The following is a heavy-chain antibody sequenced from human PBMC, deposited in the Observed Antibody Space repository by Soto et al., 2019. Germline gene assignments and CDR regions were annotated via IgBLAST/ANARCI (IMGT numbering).Heavy chain of an antibody. CDR3: ARGPSYYDFWSGYFTGSPLYYYYGMDV. CDR2: MNPDSGNT. D-gene: IGHD3-3*01. V-gene: IGHV1-8*01. CDR1: GYTFTSYD. J-gene: IGHJ6*02. Sequence: ASLKVSCKASGYTFTSYDINWVRQATGQGLEWMGWMNPDSGNTGYAQKFQGRVTMTRNTSISTAYMELSSLRSEDTAVYYCARGPSYYDFWSGYFTGSPLYYYYGMDVWGQGTTVTVSS.